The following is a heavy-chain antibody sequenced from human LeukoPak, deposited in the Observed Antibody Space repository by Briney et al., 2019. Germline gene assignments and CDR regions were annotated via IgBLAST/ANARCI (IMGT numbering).Heavy chain of an antibody. CDR2: MNPNSGNT. CDR3: ARGGYYYDSSGYYYLLPDAFDI. D-gene: IGHD3-22*01. CDR1: GYTFTSYD. V-gene: IGHV1-8*03. J-gene: IGHJ3*02. Sequence: GSSVKVSCKASGYTFTSYDINWVRQATGQGLEWMGWMNPNSGNTGYAQKFQGRVTITRNTSISTAYMELSSLRSEDTAVYYCARGGYYYDSSGYYYLLPDAFDIWGQGTMVTVSS.